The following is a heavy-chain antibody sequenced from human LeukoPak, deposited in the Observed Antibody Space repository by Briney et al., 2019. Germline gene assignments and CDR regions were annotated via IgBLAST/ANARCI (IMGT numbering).Heavy chain of an antibody. V-gene: IGHV3-21*01. CDR1: GFTFSSYS. CDR2: ISSSSSYI. D-gene: IGHD6-19*01. Sequence: GGSLRLSCAASGFTFSSYSTNWVRQAPGKGLEWVSSISSSSSYIYYADSVKGRFTISRDNAKNSLYLQMNSLRAEDTAVYYCARVPSSGWEEIDYWGQGTLVTVSS. J-gene: IGHJ4*02. CDR3: ARVPSSGWEEIDY.